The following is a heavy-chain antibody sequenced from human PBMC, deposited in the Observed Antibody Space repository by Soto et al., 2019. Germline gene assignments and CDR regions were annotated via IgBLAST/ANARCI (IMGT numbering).Heavy chain of an antibody. Sequence: QVQLQESGSGLVKPSQTLSLTCSVSGGSISSGDHYWSWIRQSPGKGLEWIGYIYYSGSPYYNPSPHXRXTXSXXTSKNQFSLKLSSVTAADTAVYYCARAVPGDYFDNWGQGTLVTVSS. D-gene: IGHD3-10*01. V-gene: IGHV4-30-4*01. CDR3: ARAVPGDYFDN. CDR2: IYYSGSP. CDR1: GGSISSGDHY. J-gene: IGHJ4*02.